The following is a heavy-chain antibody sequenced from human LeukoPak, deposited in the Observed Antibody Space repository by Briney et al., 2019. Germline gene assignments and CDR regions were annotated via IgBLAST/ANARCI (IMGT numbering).Heavy chain of an antibody. Sequence: PGGSLRLSCAASGFTFSSYAMHWVRQAPGKGLEWVAVISYDGSNKYYADSVKGRFTISRDNSKNTLYLQMNSLRAEDTAVYYCARDSFRYTYGNWFDPWGQGTLVTVSS. CDR3: ARDSFRYTYGNWFDP. CDR2: ISYDGSNK. J-gene: IGHJ5*02. V-gene: IGHV3-30-3*01. CDR1: GFTFSSYA. D-gene: IGHD5-18*01.